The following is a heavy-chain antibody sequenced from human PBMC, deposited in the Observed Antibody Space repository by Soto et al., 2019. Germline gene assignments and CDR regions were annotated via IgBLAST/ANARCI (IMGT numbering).Heavy chain of an antibody. CDR2: ISSSGSTI. CDR3: ARDGGIAVAGTIDY. J-gene: IGHJ4*02. CDR1: GFTFGSFE. Sequence: GGSLRLSWPPLGFTFGSFERNWVRQLPGKGLGWVSYISSSGSTIYYADSVKGRFTISRDNAKNSLYLQMNSLRAEDTAVYYCARDGGIAVAGTIDYWGQGTLVTVSS. V-gene: IGHV3-48*03. D-gene: IGHD6-19*01.